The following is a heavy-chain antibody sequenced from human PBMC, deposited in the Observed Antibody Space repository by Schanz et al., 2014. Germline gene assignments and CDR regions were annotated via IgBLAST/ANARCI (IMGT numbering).Heavy chain of an antibody. CDR3: ARNIIATARAYDI. Sequence: QVQLVQSGSEVKKPGASVKVSCKASGYTFPSYGISWVRQAPGQGLEWMGWINAYNGDTKFAKTFQDRVTLTTDTATSSAYMELSSMRSDDPAVYYCARNIIATARAYDIWGQGTMVTVSS. J-gene: IGHJ3*02. D-gene: IGHD6-13*01. CDR1: GYTFPSYG. CDR2: INAYNGDT. V-gene: IGHV1-18*04.